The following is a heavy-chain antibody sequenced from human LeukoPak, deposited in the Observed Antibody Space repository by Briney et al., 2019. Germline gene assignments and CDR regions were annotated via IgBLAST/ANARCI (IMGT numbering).Heavy chain of an antibody. Sequence: SQTLSLTCTVSGASISSADYYWSWISQPPGKGLEWIGYIYYIGTTYYNPSLKSRVTISVDTSKNHFALKLNSVTAADTAVYYCAREMYYYASGSYPNNYDGFDIWGQGTMVTVSS. CDR2: IYYIGTT. CDR1: GASISSADYY. V-gene: IGHV4-30-4*08. CDR3: AREMYYYASGSYPNNYDGFDI. J-gene: IGHJ3*02. D-gene: IGHD3-10*01.